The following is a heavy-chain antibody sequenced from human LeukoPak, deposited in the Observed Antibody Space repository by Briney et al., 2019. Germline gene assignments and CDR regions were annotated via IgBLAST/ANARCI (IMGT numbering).Heavy chain of an antibody. CDR1: VGSLSSYY. V-gene: IGHV4-59*01. J-gene: IGHJ6*03. Sequence: PSQTLSLTCTVSVGSLSSYYWSWIRQPPRKGLEWIGYIYYSGSTNYKSSLKSRVTISVDKSKNQFSLKLSSVTAADTAVYYCARTTEGGYSYGYFYYYYMDVWGKGTTVTISS. CDR2: IYYSGST. D-gene: IGHD5-18*01. CDR3: ARTTEGGYSYGYFYYYYMDV.